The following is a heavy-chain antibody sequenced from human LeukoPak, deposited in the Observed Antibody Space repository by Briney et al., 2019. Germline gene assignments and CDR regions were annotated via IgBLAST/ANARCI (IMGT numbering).Heavy chain of an antibody. J-gene: IGHJ4*02. CDR3: ARVVLWFGELQYYFDY. D-gene: IGHD3-10*01. CDR1: GGTFSSYA. Sequence: ASVKVSCKASGGTFSSYAISWVRQAPGQGLEWMGGIIPIFGTANYAQKLQGRVTMTTDTSTSTAYMELRSLRSDDTAVYYCARVVLWFGELQYYFDYWGQGTLVTVSS. CDR2: IIPIFGTA. V-gene: IGHV1-69*05.